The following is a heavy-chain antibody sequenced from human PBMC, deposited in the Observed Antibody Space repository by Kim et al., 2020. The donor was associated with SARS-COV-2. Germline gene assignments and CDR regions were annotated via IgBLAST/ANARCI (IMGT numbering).Heavy chain of an antibody. CDR1: GYTFTGYY. V-gene: IGHV1-2*02. J-gene: IGHJ3*02. D-gene: IGHD5-12*01. CDR3: ARDGGVGFRGYSGYDWVGAFDI. CDR2: INPNSGGT. Sequence: ASVKVSCKASGYTFTGYYMHWVRQAPGQGLEWMGWINPNSGGTNYAQKFQGRVTMTRDTSISTAYMELSRLRSDDTAVYYCARDGGVGFRGYSGYDWVGAFDIWGQGTMVTVSS.